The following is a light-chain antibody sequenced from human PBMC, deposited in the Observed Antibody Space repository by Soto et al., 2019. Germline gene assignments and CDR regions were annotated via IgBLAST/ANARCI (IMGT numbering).Light chain of an antibody. CDR1: SSNIGAGYD. V-gene: IGLV1-40*01. CDR3: QSFDTRLNSVV. Sequence: QSVVTQPPSVSGAPGQXVTISCTGSSSNIGAGYDVHWYQQFPGTAPKLLIYGNNNRPSGVPDRFSGSKSGTSASLAITGLQAEDEADYYCQSFDTRLNSVVFGGGTKLTVL. J-gene: IGLJ2*01. CDR2: GNN.